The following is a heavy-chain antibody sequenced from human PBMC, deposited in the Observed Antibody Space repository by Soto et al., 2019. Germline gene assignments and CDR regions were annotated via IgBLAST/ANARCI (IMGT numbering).Heavy chain of an antibody. D-gene: IGHD5-12*01. Sequence: ASVKVSCKPSGYAFTSYPLYWVRQAPGQRLELMGWINTGNGNTKYSQKFQGRVTITRDTSASTAYMELSSLTSEDTAVYYCASGNCGYICYHDYWGQGTLVTVSS. CDR1: GYAFTSYP. CDR2: INTGNGNT. CDR3: ASGNCGYICYHDY. J-gene: IGHJ4*02. V-gene: IGHV1-3*04.